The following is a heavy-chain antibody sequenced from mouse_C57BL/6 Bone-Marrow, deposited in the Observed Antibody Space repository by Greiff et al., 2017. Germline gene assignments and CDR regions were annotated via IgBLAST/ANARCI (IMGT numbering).Heavy chain of an antibody. CDR2: IRSKSNNYAT. D-gene: IGHD2-10*01. CDR1: GFSFNTYA. Sequence: EVNVVASGGGLVQPKGSLKLSCAASGFSFNTYAMNWVRQAPGKGLEWVARIRSKSNNYATYYADSVKDRFTISRDDSESMLYLQMNNLKTEDTAMYYCVRHGPCYDYDAMDYWGQGTSVTVSS. CDR3: VRHGPCYDYDAMDY. J-gene: IGHJ4*01. V-gene: IGHV10-1*01.